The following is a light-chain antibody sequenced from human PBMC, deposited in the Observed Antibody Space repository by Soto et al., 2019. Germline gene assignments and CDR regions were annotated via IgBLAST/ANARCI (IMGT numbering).Light chain of an antibody. V-gene: IGKV3-15*01. CDR2: GAN. CDR1: QSIASN. Sequence: EIVMTQSPATLSLSPGERATLSCWASQSIASNLAWYRQKPGKAPRLLIYGANTRACAVPPRFIGSGYGTEFTLTISSLQSEDFAVYYCQQYHNWPPQYSFGQGTKL. J-gene: IGKJ2*01. CDR3: QQYHNWPPQYS.